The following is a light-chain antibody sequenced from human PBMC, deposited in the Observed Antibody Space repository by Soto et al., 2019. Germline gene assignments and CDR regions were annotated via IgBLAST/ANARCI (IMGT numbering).Light chain of an antibody. V-gene: IGKV1-39*01. CDR3: QQSYSTPIS. CDR1: QSISSY. CDR2: AAF. Sequence: DLQMTQSPSSLSASVGDRVTITCRASQSISSYLNWFQQKPGKAPKLLIYAAFSLQSGVPSRFTGSGSRTDFTLTISSLQPEDFAPYYCQQSYSTPISFGQGTRLDIK. J-gene: IGKJ5*01.